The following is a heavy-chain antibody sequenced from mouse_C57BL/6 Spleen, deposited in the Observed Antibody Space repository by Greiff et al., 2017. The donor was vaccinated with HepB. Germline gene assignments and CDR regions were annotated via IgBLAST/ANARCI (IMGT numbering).Heavy chain of an antibody. CDR2: IYPRSGNT. CDR3: ARNDGYLDY. J-gene: IGHJ2*01. Sequence: VHLVESGAELARPGASVKLSCKASGYTFTSYGISWVKQRTGQGLEWIGEIYPRSGNTYYNEKFKGKATLTADKSSSTAYMELRSLTSEDSAVYFCARNDGYLDYWGQGTTLTVSS. D-gene: IGHD2-3*01. V-gene: IGHV1-81*01. CDR1: GYTFTSYG.